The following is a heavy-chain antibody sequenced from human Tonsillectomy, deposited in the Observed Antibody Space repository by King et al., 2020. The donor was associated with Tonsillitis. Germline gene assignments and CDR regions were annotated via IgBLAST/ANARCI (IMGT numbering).Heavy chain of an antibody. J-gene: IGHJ4*02. D-gene: IGHD3-10*01. CDR2: ISSSGSAI. CDR1: GFTFSSYE. CDR3: ARYYGSGTYLDY. Sequence: VQLVESGGGLVHLGGSLRLSCAASGFTFSSYEMNWVRQAPGKGLEWVSYISSSGSAIFYADSVKGRFTISRDNAKNSLYLQMNSLRAEDTALYYCARYYGSGTYLDYWGQGTLVTVSS. V-gene: IGHV3-48*03.